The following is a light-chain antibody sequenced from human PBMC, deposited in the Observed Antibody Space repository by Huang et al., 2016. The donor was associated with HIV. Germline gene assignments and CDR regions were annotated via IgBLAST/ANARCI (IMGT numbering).Light chain of an antibody. CDR1: QSVSSN. CDR3: QQYNNWPRT. CDR2: GAS. Sequence: EIVMTQSPPTLSVSPGERATLSCRASQSVSSNLAWYQQRPGQAPRLLIYGASSRATGIPARFSGSVSGTQFTLTISSLQSEDFAVYYCQQYNNWPRTFGQGTKLEIK. V-gene: IGKV3-15*01. J-gene: IGKJ2*02.